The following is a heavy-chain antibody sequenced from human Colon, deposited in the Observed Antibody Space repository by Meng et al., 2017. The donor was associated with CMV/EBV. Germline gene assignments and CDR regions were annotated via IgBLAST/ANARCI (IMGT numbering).Heavy chain of an antibody. Sequence: SVKVSCKPSGGTFSNYAVSWVRRAPGQGLEWMGGIIPILDITNHAQKFRGRVTITADKSTDTVYMELSSLRSDDTAVYYCARGGFWSGYYSWFGPWGQGTLVTVSS. D-gene: IGHD3-3*01. CDR3: ARGGFWSGYYSWFGP. J-gene: IGHJ5*02. CDR2: IIPILDIT. CDR1: GGTFSNYA. V-gene: IGHV1-69*10.